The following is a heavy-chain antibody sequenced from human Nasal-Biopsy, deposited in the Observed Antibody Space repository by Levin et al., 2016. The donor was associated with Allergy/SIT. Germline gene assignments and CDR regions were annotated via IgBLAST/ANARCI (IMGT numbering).Heavy chain of an antibody. CDR1: GDSISSYY. V-gene: IGHV4-59*08. D-gene: IGHD6-19*01. CDR3: ARTNPYRHHSSGWYFDY. J-gene: IGHJ4*02. CDR2: IYYRGST. Sequence: SETLSLTCTVSGDSISSYYWSWIRQPPGKGLEWIGWIYYRGSTNYNLSLKSRVTISVDTSKNQFSLKLSSVTAADTAVYFCARTNPYRHHSSGWYFDYWGQGSLVTVSS.